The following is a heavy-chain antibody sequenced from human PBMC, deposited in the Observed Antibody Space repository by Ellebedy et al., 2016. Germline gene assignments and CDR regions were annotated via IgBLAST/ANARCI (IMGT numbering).Heavy chain of an antibody. Sequence: ASVKVSCXASGYTFTSYGISWVRQAPGQGLEWMGIINPSGGSTSYAQKFQGRVTMTRDMSTSTAYMELSSLRSEDTAVYYCAADLGDGYTNGGGQWGQGTLVTVSS. CDR1: GYTFTSYG. D-gene: IGHD5-24*01. CDR2: INPSGGST. CDR3: AADLGDGYTNGGGQ. V-gene: IGHV1-46*01. J-gene: IGHJ4*02.